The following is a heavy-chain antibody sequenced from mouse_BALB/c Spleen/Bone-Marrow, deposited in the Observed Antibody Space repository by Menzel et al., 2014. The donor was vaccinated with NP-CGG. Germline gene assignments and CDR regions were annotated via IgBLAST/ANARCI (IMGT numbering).Heavy chain of an antibody. Sequence: EVKLVESGGGLVQPGGSLRLSCATSGFTFTDYYMSWVCQPPGKALEWLGFIRNKANGYTTEYSAYVKGRFTISRNNSQSILYLQINTLKAEDSATYYCTRDMNNYRPIDYWVQGTSVTISS. V-gene: IGHV7-3*02. D-gene: IGHD5-2*01. CDR3: TRDMNNYRPIDY. CDR2: IRNKANGYTT. J-gene: IGHJ4*01. CDR1: GFTFTDYY.